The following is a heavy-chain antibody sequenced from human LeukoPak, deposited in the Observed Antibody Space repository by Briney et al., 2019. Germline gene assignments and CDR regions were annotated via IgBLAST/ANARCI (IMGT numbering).Heavy chain of an antibody. J-gene: IGHJ4*02. V-gene: IGHV1-18*01. CDR2: ISAYNGNT. D-gene: IGHD3-22*01. CDR1: GYTFTSYG. CDR3: ARDLGAYYYDSSGH. Sequence: ASVKVSCKASGYTFTSYGISWVRQAPGQGLEWMEWISAYNGNTNYAQKLQGRVTMTTDTSTSTAYMELRSLRSDDTAVYYCARDLGAYYYDSSGHWGQGTLVTVSS.